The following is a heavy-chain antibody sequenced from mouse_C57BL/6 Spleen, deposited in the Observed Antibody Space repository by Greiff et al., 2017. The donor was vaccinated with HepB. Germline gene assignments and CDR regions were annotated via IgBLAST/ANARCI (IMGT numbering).Heavy chain of an antibody. D-gene: IGHD2-5*01. CDR2: IDPETGGT. CDR1: GYTFTDYE. J-gene: IGHJ3*01. CDR3: TRRGSNYPFAY. V-gene: IGHV1-15*01. Sequence: VKLQESGAELVRPGASVTLSCKASGYTFTDYEMHWVKQTPVHGLEWIGAIDPETGGTAYNQKFKGKAILTADKSSSTAYMELRSLTSEDSAVYYCTRRGSNYPFAYWGQGTLVTVSA.